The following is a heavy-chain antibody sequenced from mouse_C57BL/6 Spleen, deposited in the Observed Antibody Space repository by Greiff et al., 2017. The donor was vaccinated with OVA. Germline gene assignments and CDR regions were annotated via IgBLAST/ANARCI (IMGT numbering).Heavy chain of an antibody. D-gene: IGHD2-2*01. CDR3: ANSYYGYDGLAMDY. V-gene: IGHV1-82*01. CDR2: IYPGDGDT. Sequence: VQLQQSGPELVKPGASVKISCKASGYAFSSSWMNWVKQRPGKGLEWIGRIYPGDGDTNYNGKFKGKATLTADQSSSTAYMQLSSLTSEDSAVYFYANSYYGYDGLAMDYWGQGTSVTVSS. J-gene: IGHJ4*01. CDR1: GYAFSSSW.